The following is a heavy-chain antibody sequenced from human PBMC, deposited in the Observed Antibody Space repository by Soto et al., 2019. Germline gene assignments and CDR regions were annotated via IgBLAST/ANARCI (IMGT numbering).Heavy chain of an antibody. J-gene: IGHJ4*02. CDR2: IYYSGST. CDR3: ARITAGPLHFDH. D-gene: IGHD1-20*01. CDR1: GGSISSGGYY. Sequence: QVQLQESGPGLVKPSQTLSLTCTVSGGSISSGGYYWSWIRQHPGKGLEWIGYIYYSGSTYYNPSPKSRVNISVSPFKNQFSPELSSVTAADKGVYFCARITAGPLHFDHWGQGTLVTVSS. V-gene: IGHV4-31*03.